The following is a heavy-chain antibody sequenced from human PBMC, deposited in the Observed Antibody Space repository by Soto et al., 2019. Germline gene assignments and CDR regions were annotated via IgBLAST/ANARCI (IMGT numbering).Heavy chain of an antibody. CDR3: ARDITGTNNWFDP. V-gene: IGHV1-69*06. D-gene: IGHD1-7*01. CDR1: GDTFTSHT. CDR2: IIPVSGSP. Sequence: VQLVQSGAEVKKPGSSVRVSCETSGDTFTSHTVNWLRQAPGQGLEWMGGIIPVSGSPNYAEKFQGRLTITADTSTNTAYMELRRLTSEDTAVYFCARDITGTNNWFDPWGQGTLVTVSS. J-gene: IGHJ5*02.